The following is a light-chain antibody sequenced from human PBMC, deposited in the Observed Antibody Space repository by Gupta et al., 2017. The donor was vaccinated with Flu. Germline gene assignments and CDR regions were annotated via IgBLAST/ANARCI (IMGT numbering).Light chain of an antibody. CDR1: QAVSSIY. CDR3: QQEGSSPIT. CDR2: GAS. Sequence: DIVFTQSPATLSLSPSHRATLSFRSIQAVSSIYLAWYQQKPGQAPRLLIYGASSRANDVPDRFSGSGYGTEFTLTISRREPEDFAVYYCQQEGSSPITFGRGTKVEIK. J-gene: IGKJ4*01. V-gene: IGKV3-20*01.